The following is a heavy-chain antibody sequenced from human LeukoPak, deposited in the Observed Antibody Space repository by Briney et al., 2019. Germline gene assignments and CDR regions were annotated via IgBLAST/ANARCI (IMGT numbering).Heavy chain of an antibody. CDR2: IYYSGST. D-gene: IGHD1-26*01. CDR1: GGSISSSNYY. Sequence: PSETLSLTCTVSGGSISSSNYYWGWIRQPPVKGLEWIGSIYYSGSTYYNPSLKSRVTISVDTSKNQFSLKLSSVTAADTAVYYCARTSGSYRAFDIWGQGTMVTVSS. CDR3: ARTSGSYRAFDI. J-gene: IGHJ3*02. V-gene: IGHV4-39*07.